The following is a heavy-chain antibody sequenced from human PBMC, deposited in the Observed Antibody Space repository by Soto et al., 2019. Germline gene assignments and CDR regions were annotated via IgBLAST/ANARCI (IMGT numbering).Heavy chain of an antibody. Sequence: QVQLVESGGGVVQPGRSLRLSCAASGFTFSSYAMHWVRQAPGKGLEWVAVISYDGSNKYYADSVKGRFTISRDNSKNTLYLQMNSLRAEDTAVYYWARVRVRLRYFDWLLYWGQGTLVTVSS. CDR2: ISYDGSNK. CDR3: ARVRVRLRYFDWLLY. D-gene: IGHD3-9*01. CDR1: GFTFSSYA. J-gene: IGHJ4*02. V-gene: IGHV3-30-3*01.